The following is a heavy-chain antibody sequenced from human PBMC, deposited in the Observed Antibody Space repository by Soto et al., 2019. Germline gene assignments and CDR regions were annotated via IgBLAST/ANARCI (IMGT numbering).Heavy chain of an antibody. Sequence: QVQLVQSGAEVKKPGASLKVSCKASGYTFINHGLSWVRQAPGQGLEWMGWISGYNGYTKFAQKIQGRVTMTGDTSTGTVYMELSSLRADDTAVYYCAREGYCNSTTCDTEKFFDFYGMDVWGQVTTVTVSS. CDR1: GYTFINHG. CDR2: ISGYNGYT. CDR3: AREGYCNSTTCDTEKFFDFYGMDV. D-gene: IGHD2-2*01. V-gene: IGHV1-18*01. J-gene: IGHJ6*02.